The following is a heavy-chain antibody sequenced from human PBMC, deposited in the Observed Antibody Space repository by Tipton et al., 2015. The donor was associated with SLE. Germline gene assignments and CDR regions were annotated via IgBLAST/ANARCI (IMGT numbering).Heavy chain of an antibody. CDR1: GGSISTYY. D-gene: IGHD3-22*01. J-gene: IGHJ6*02. CDR2: IYYTGNT. Sequence: LRLSCTVSGGSISTYYWSWIRQSPGKGLEWIGYIYYTGNTHYSASLKSRVTISLDTSKNLFSLNLSSVTAADTAVYYCARGDSGYYLFGLDVWGQGATVTVSS. V-gene: IGHV4-59*01. CDR3: ARGDSGYYLFGLDV.